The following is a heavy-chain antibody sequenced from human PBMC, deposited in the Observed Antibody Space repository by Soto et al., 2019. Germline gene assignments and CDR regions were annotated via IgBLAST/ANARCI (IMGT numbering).Heavy chain of an antibody. CDR3: VTENLVRGRYYGMDV. J-gene: IGHJ6*02. Sequence: PSETLSLTCTVSGGSISISSYYWGWIRQPPGKGLEWIGTIYYSGSTYYNPSLTSRVTISVDTSKNQFSLKLSSVTAADTAVYYCVTENLVRGRYYGMDVWGQGTTVTVSS. CDR1: GGSISISSYY. CDR2: IYYSGST. D-gene: IGHD6-13*01. V-gene: IGHV4-39*01.